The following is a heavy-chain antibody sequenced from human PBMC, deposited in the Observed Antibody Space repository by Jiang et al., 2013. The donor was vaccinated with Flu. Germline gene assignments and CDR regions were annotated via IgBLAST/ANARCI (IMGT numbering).Heavy chain of an antibody. CDR3: ARGGQQLAIYYYYGMDV. J-gene: IGHJ6*02. D-gene: IGHD6-13*01. V-gene: IGHV4-30-2*04. Sequence: SRVTISVDTSKNQFSLKLSSVTAADTAVYYCARGGQQLAIYYYYGMDVWGQGTTVTVSS.